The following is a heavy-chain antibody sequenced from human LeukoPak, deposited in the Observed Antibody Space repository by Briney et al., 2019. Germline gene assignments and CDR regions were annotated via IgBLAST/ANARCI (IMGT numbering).Heavy chain of an antibody. CDR1: GFTFRTYW. V-gene: IGHV3-7*01. CDR3: ARGHSGYDGTYFDY. Sequence: GGSLRLSCAASGFTFRTYWMAWVRQAPGKGLEWVANINPGGSAKYYVDSVKGRFTISRDDAKTSLYLQMDSLRAEDTAVYYCARGHSGYDGTYFDYWGQGTLVTVSS. CDR2: INPGGSAK. D-gene: IGHD5-12*01. J-gene: IGHJ4*02.